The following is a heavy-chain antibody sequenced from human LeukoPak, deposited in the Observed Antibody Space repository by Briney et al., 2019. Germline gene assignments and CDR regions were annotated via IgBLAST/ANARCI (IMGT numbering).Heavy chain of an antibody. J-gene: IGHJ4*02. CDR3: ARGSVTPDAGY. Sequence: SETLSLTCTVSRSSMSGYYWSWIRQPPGKGLEWIGYPFDSETTDYNPSLKSRVIISVDTSKNQVSLKLNSVTAADTAIYYCARGSVTPDAGYWGPGTLVTVSS. CDR2: PFDSETT. CDR1: RSSMSGYY. D-gene: IGHD4-17*01. V-gene: IGHV4-59*01.